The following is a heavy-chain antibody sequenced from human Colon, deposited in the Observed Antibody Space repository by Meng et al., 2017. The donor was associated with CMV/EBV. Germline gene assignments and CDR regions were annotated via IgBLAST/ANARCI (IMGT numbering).Heavy chain of an antibody. CDR1: GFTFSDYW. V-gene: IGHV3-74*01. Sequence: LSCAASGFTFSDYWIHCVRQTPGKGLVWVSRINRDGSTTNYADSVKGRFTVSRDNAKDTLYLQMNSLRAEDTAVYYCARAAPSGSYDFWGQGTLVTVSS. CDR3: ARAAPSGSYDF. D-gene: IGHD1-26*01. J-gene: IGHJ4*02. CDR2: INRDGSTT.